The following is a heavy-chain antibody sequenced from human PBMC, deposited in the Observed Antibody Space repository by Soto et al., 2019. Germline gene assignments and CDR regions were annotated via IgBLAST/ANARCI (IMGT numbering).Heavy chain of an antibody. CDR1: SGTFSNHV. CDR3: ARDELVRRVITLLDP. D-gene: IGHD3-10*01. V-gene: IGHV1-69*01. J-gene: IGHJ5*02. CDR2: IINIFGTA. Sequence: SGKVSCKASSGTFSNHVISWVRQAPGQGLEWMGGIINIFGTANYAQKFQGRVTITADESTSTAHMELSSLRSEDTAVYYCARDELVRRVITLLDPWGQGTLVTVSS.